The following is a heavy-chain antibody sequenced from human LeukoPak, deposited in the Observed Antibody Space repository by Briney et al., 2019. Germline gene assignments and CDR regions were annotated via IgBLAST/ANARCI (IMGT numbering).Heavy chain of an antibody. J-gene: IGHJ4*02. CDR1: GHTLTELS. CDR3: ATLNLRFAYYYGSGSYTGFDY. Sequence: APVKVSCKVSGHTLTELSMQGVRQAPGKGLEWMGGFDHEDGETIYAQKFQGRVTMTEDTSTDTAYMELSSLRSEDTAVYYCATLNLRFAYYYGSGSYTGFDYWGQGTLVTVSS. CDR2: FDHEDGET. D-gene: IGHD3-10*01. V-gene: IGHV1-24*01.